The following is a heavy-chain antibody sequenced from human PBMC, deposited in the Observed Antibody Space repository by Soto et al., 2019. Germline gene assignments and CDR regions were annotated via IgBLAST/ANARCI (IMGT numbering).Heavy chain of an antibody. Sequence: PGGSLRLSCAASGFTFSDYYMTWIRQAPGKGLEWVSYISSSSSTIYYADSVKGRFTISRDNAKNSLYLQMNSLRAEDTAVYYCAREDCSGGSCYFGLRTDYYYYYMDVWGKGTTVTVSS. V-gene: IGHV3-11*04. CDR1: GFTFSDYY. J-gene: IGHJ6*03. D-gene: IGHD2-15*01. CDR3: AREDCSGGSCYFGLRTDYYYYYMDV. CDR2: ISSSSSTI.